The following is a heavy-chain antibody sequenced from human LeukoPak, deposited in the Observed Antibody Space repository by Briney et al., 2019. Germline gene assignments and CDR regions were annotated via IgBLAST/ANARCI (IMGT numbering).Heavy chain of an antibody. Sequence: SSETLSLTCTVSGGSISSSSYYWGWIRQPLGKGLEWIGSIYYSGSTYYNPSLKSRVTISVDTSKNQFSLKLSSVTAADTAVYYCAREGSSSWYLSAFDIWGQGTMVTVSS. CDR2: IYYSGST. CDR1: GGSISSSSYY. CDR3: AREGSSSWYLSAFDI. D-gene: IGHD6-13*01. J-gene: IGHJ3*02. V-gene: IGHV4-39*07.